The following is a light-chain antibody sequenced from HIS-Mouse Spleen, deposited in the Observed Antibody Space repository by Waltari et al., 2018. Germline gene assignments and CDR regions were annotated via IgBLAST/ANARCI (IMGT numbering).Light chain of an antibody. J-gene: IGLJ2*01. CDR1: ALPTKY. V-gene: IGLV3-10*01. CDR2: EDS. CDR3: YSTDSSGNHRV. Sequence: SYELTQPPSVSVSQGQTARITCTGDALPTKYAYWYHQKSGQAPVLVIYEDSKRPSGIPERFSGSSSGTMDTLTISGAQVEDEADYYCYSTDSSGNHRVFGGGTKLTVL.